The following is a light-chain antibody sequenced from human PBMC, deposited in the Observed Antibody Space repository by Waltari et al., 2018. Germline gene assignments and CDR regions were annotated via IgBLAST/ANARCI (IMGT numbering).Light chain of an antibody. J-gene: IGLJ3*02. V-gene: IGLV2-23*01. CDR2: EGN. Sequence: QSALTQPASVSGSPGQSITISCTGTSSDVGSYNQVSWYQQHPGKAPKLIIYEGNKWPSGVSNRFSGSKSGNMASLTISGLQAEEEADYYCCSYAGSSTWVFGGGTKLTVL. CDR3: CSYAGSSTWV. CDR1: SSDVGSYNQ.